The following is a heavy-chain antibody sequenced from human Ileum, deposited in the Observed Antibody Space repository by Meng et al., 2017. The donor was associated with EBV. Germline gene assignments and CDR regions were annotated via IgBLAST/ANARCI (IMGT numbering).Heavy chain of an antibody. V-gene: IGHV4-39*07. CDR2: IYYSGST. CDR1: GGSISSSSYY. CDR3: ARDYYYDSSPTPDY. J-gene: IGHJ4*02. D-gene: IGHD3-22*01. Sequence: QLPLRVSGPGLVKPSDTLSLTCTVSGGSISSSSYYWGWIRQPPGKGLEWIGSIYYSGSTYYNPSLKSRVTISVDTSKNQFSLKLSSVTAADTAVYYCARDYYYDSSPTPDYWGQGTLVTSPQ.